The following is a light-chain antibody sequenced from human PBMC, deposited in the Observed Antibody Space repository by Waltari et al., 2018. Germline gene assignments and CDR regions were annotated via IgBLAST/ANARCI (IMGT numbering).Light chain of an antibody. CDR2: KAS. J-gene: IGKJ4*01. CDR1: QSISHW. V-gene: IGKV1-5*03. CDR3: QRYDDYPPT. Sequence: DNQMTQYPSTLSASVGDRVTITCRASQSISHWLAWYQQKPGKAPKLLISKASSLEKEVPSRFSGSGSGTEFTLTITNLQPDDFATFYCQRYDDYPPTFGGGTKVEIK.